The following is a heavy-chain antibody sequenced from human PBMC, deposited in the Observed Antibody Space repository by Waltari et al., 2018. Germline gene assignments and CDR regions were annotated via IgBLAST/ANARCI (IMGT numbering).Heavy chain of an antibody. CDR2: INPNNGGT. CDR3: ARDGKYGVHFDY. CDR1: GFPFTGYY. D-gene: IGHD4-17*01. V-gene: IGHV1-2*06. J-gene: IGHJ4*02. Sequence: QVQLVQSGAEVKKPGASVTVSCETSGFPFTGYYIHWVRQAPGQGLEWMGRINPNNGGTIYAQKFQGRVTITRDTSASTAYMELSSLRSEDTAVYYCARDGKYGVHFDYWGQGTLVTVSS.